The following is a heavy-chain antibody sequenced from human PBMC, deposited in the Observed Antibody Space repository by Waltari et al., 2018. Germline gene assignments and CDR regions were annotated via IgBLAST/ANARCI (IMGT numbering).Heavy chain of an antibody. V-gene: IGHV1-69*02. D-gene: IGHD3-3*01. J-gene: IGHJ4*02. CDR2: IIPILGIA. CDR1: GGTFSSYT. Sequence: QVQLVQSGAEVKKPGSSVKVSCKASGGTFSSYTISWVRQAPGQGREWRGRIIPILGIANYAQKVQGRVTITADKSTSTAYMELSSLRSEDTAVYYCARRWYDFWSAQFSDYWGQGTLVTVSS. CDR3: ARRWYDFWSAQFSDY.